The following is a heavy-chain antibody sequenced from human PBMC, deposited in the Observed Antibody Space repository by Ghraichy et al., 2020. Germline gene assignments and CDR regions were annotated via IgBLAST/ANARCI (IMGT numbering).Heavy chain of an antibody. CDR2: IIPIFGTA. D-gene: IGHD2-15*01. Sequence: SVKVSCKASGGTFSSYAISWVRQAPGQGLEWMGGIIPIFGTANYAQKFQGRVSINADESTSTAYMELSSLRSEDTAVYYCASKSVEGCSGGSCYSFDYWGQGTLVTVSS. J-gene: IGHJ4*02. V-gene: IGHV1-69*13. CDR1: GGTFSSYA. CDR3: ASKSVEGCSGGSCYSFDY.